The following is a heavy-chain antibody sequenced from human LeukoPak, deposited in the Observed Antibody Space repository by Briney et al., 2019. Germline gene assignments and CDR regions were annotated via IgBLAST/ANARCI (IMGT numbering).Heavy chain of an antibody. CDR2: ISDDGRNK. D-gene: IGHD2-2*01. CDR3: ARDQGCTSTNCYSLFFHY. CDR1: GFTFNNYG. Sequence: GGSLRLSCAASGFTFNNYGMHYVRQAPGKGLEWVAVISDDGRNKNYADSVKGRFTISRDNSKNTLYLQMNSLRAEDTAVYYCARDQGCTSTNCYSLFFHYWGQGTLVTVSS. J-gene: IGHJ4*02. V-gene: IGHV3-30*03.